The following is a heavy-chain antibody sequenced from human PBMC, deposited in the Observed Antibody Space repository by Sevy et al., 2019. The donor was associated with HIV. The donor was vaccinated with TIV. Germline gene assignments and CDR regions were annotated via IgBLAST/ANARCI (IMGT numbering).Heavy chain of an antibody. CDR2: ISAYNGNT. V-gene: IGHV1-18*01. D-gene: IGHD2-8*01. J-gene: IGHJ4*02. CDR1: GYTFTSYG. Sequence: ASVKVSCKASGYTFTSYGISWVRQAPRQGLEWMAWISAYNGNTNYAQKLQGRVTMTTDTSTSTAYMELRSLRSDDTAVYYCATSGCTNRVCYLKESPLDYWGQGTLVTVSS. CDR3: ATSGCTNRVCYLKESPLDY.